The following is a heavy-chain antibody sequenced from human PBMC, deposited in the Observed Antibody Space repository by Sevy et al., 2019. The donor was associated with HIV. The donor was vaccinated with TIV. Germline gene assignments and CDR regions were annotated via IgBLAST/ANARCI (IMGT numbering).Heavy chain of an antibody. D-gene: IGHD3-22*01. CDR1: GGSFSGYY. CDR3: ARGRDYYDSRGYYADY. Sequence: SETLSLTCAVYGGSFSGYYWTWIRQPPGKGLEWIGEINHSDTSNFNPSLKSGVTISVDSSKNQFSLKLYSVTAADTALYYCARGRDYYDSRGYYADYWGQGMLVTVSS. CDR2: INHSDTS. V-gene: IGHV4-34*01. J-gene: IGHJ4*02.